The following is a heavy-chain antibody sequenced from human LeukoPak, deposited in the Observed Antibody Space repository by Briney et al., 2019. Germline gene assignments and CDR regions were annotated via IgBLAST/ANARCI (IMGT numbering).Heavy chain of an antibody. D-gene: IGHD2-15*01. V-gene: IGHV1-69*01. CDR2: IIPLFGTA. CDR3: ARESGAVDIVVVVAAYGMDG. Sequence: SVKVSCQASVGTFSRYAISWVRLAPGQGLEWMGGIIPLFGTANYVQKFKGRVTITADEATSTAYMELSSLRSEDTAVYYCARESGAVDIVVVVAAYGMDGWGKGTTVTVSS. CDR1: VGTFSRYA. J-gene: IGHJ6*04.